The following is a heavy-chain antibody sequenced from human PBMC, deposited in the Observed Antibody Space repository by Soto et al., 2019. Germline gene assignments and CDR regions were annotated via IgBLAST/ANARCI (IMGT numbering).Heavy chain of an antibody. CDR3: ARLPNKSPQN. Sequence: EVQLVESGGGLVQPGGSLRLSCVASGFTFSSYWMHWVRQAPGKGLVWVSSISNDGSSIYADPVKGRVTISRDNAKNTLYLQMNSLRAEDTAVYYCARLPNKSPQNWGQGTLVIGSP. CDR2: ISNDGSS. CDR1: GFTFSSYW. V-gene: IGHV3-74*01. J-gene: IGHJ4*02.